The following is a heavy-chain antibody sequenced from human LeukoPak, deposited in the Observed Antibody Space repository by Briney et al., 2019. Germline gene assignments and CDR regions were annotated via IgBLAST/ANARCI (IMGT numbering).Heavy chain of an antibody. CDR1: GGSISSYY. Sequence: PSETLSLTCTVSGGSISSYYWSWIRQPPGKGLEWIGYIYYSGSTNYNPSLKSRVTISVDTSKNQFSLKLSSVTAADTAVYYCARYSEILTTHAFDIWGQGTMVTVSS. CDR2: IYYSGST. D-gene: IGHD3-9*01. CDR3: ARYSEILTTHAFDI. V-gene: IGHV4-59*08. J-gene: IGHJ3*02.